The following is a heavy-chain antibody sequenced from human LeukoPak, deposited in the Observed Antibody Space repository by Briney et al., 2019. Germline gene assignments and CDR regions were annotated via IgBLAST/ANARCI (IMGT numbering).Heavy chain of an antibody. D-gene: IGHD3-16*01. CDR2: IYYTGST. Sequence: SETLSLTCTVSGDSISSSSYHWGWIRQPPGKGLEWIGSIYYTGSTYDNPSLKRRVTMSVDTSKNQFSLKLSSVTAADTAVYFCARHVFRGTEKRTTFDHWGQGTLVTVSS. J-gene: IGHJ4*02. CDR1: GDSISSSSYH. CDR3: ARHVFRGTEKRTTFDH. V-gene: IGHV4-39*01.